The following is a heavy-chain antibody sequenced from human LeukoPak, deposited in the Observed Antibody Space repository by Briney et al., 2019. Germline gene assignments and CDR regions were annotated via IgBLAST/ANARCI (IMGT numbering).Heavy chain of an antibody. D-gene: IGHD3-10*01. CDR1: GFPFSSYA. V-gene: IGHV3-23*01. J-gene: IGHJ4*02. CDR2: ISGSGGST. Sequence: GGSLRLSCAASGFPFSSYAMSWVRQAPGKGLEWVSAISGSGGSTYYADSVKGRFTISRDNSKNTLYLQMNSLRAEDTAVYYCARDRDPSNYYGSGNYYYYWGQGTLVTVSS. CDR3: ARDRDPSNYYGSGNYYYY.